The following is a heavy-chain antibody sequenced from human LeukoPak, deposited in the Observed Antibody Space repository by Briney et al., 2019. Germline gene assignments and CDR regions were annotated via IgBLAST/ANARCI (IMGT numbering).Heavy chain of an antibody. CDR3: ARVGILRFPSNWFDP. J-gene: IGHJ5*02. V-gene: IGHV4-59*01. CDR1: GASISSYY. CDR2: IYYSGST. D-gene: IGHD3-3*01. Sequence: SETLSLTCTVSGASISSYYWSWIRQPPGKGLEWIGYIYYSGSTRYNPSLKSRVTISVDTSKNQFSLKLSFVTAADTAVYYCARVGILRFPSNWFDPWGQGTLVTVSS.